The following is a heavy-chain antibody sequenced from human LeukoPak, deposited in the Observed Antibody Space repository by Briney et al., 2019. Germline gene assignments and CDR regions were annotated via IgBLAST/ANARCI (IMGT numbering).Heavy chain of an antibody. CDR1: GGSISSYY. CDR2: IYYSGST. J-gene: IGHJ4*02. D-gene: IGHD2-15*01. Sequence: SQTLSLTCTVSGGSISSYYWSWTRQPPGKALEWIGYIYYSGSTSYNPSLKSRVTISVDTSKNQFSLKLSSVTAADTGVYYCAREPSHCSGGSCYSGSFDYWGQGTLVTVSS. CDR3: AREPSHCSGGSCYSGSFDY. V-gene: IGHV4-59*01.